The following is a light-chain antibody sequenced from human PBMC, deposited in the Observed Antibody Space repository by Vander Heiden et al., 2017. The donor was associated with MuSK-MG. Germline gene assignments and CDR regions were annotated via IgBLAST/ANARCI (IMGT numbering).Light chain of an antibody. CDR1: SSKIRSET. V-gene: IGLV1-44*01. CDR3: AAWDGSLNGWV. Sequence: QSVLTQPPSSSRTPGPRFPVSCSGSSSKIRSETVNWYQQLPGTAPKLLIYSDNQRPSGVPERFSGSKSGTSASLAISGLHSEDEADYYCAAWDGSLNGWVFGGGTKLT. J-gene: IGLJ3*02. CDR2: SDN.